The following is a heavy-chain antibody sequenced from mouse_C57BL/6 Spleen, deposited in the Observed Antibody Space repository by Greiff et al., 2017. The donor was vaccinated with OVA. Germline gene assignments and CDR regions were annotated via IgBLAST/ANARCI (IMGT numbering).Heavy chain of an antibody. CDR1: GYTFTDYN. V-gene: IGHV1-18*01. Sequence: VQLQQSGPELVKPGASVKIPCKASGYTFTDYNMDWVKQSHGKSLEWIGDINPNNGGTIYNQKFKGKATLTVDKSSSTAYMELRSLTSEDTAVYYCARRGYDCDHFFAYWGQGTLVTVSA. CDR2: INPNNGGT. D-gene: IGHD2-4*01. J-gene: IGHJ3*01. CDR3: ARRGYDCDHFFAY.